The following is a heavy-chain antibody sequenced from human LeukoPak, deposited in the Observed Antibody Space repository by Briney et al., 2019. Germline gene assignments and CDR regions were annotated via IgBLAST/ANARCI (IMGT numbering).Heavy chain of an antibody. CDR1: GFTFSSYG. D-gene: IGHD2-15*01. CDR3: ARYIVAYYGMDV. J-gene: IGHJ6*02. CDR2: ISYDGSNK. V-gene: IGHV3-30*19. Sequence: GGSLRLSCAASGFTFSSYGMHWVRQAPGKGLEWVAVISYDGSNKYYADSVKGRFTISRDNSKNTLYLQMNSLRAEDTAVYYCARYIVAYYGMDVWGQGTTVTVSS.